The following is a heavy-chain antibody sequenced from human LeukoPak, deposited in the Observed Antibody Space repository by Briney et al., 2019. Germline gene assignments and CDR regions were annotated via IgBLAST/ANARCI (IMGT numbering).Heavy chain of an antibody. D-gene: IGHD6-13*01. CDR3: ARDFDGSSRRMDV. CDR1: GGSFSGYY. CDR2: INHSGST. J-gene: IGHJ6*02. Sequence: SETLSLTCAVYGGSFSGYYWSWIRQPPGKGLEWIGEINHSGSTNYNPSLKSRVTISVDTSKNQFSLKLSSVTAADTAVYYCARDFDGSSRRMDVWGQGTTVTVSS. V-gene: IGHV4-34*01.